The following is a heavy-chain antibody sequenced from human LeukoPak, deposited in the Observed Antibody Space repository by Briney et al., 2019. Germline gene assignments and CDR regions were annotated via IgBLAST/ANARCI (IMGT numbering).Heavy chain of an antibody. Sequence: GGSLRLSCAASGFTFSDHYIDWVRQAPGKGLQWVGRSRNKANSYTTEYAASVKGRFIISRDDSESSLYLQMNSLTAEDTAVYYCARGGDVDSAGYYYYGMDVWGQGTTVTVSS. CDR2: SRNKANSYTT. J-gene: IGHJ6*02. D-gene: IGHD3-16*01. CDR3: ARGGDVDSAGYYYYGMDV. V-gene: IGHV3-72*01. CDR1: GFTFSDHY.